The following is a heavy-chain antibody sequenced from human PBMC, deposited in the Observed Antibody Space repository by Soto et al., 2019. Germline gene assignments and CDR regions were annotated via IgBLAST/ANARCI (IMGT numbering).Heavy chain of an antibody. V-gene: IGHV3-30*02. CDR3: AKDQEILVATIFHY. CDR1: GGIFHGYG. CDR2: IRFDGSNE. D-gene: IGHD5-12*01. J-gene: IGHJ4*02. Sequence: PGGSLRLSCAVPGGIFHGYGMHWVRQAPGKGLEWVAIIRFDGSNEEYADSVKGRFTISRDNSKNTLYLQMNTPRAEETAEYYCAKDQEILVATIFHYWGQGTLVTVSS.